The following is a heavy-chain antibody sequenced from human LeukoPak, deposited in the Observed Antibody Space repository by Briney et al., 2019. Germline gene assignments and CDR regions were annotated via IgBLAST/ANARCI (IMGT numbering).Heavy chain of an antibody. CDR3: ARRAYGSGSFNRYYFDY. CDR2: IYYSGST. J-gene: IGHJ4*02. CDR1: GGSISNYY. V-gene: IGHV4-59*08. D-gene: IGHD3-10*01. Sequence: KPSETLSLTCTVSGGSISNYYWSWIRQPPGKGLEWIGYIYYSGSTNYNPSLESRVTISVDTSKNQFSLKLNSVTAADTAVYYCARRAYGSGSFNRYYFDYWGQGTLVAVSS.